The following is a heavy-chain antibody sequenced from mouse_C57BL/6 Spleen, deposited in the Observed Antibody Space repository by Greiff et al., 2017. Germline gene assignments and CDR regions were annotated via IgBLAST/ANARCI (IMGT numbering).Heavy chain of an antibody. CDR3: ARKVWDCHGGYFGV. Sequence: QVQLQQSGPGLVQPSQSLSITCTVSGFSFTSYGVHWVRQSPGKGLEWLGVIWSGGSTDYNAAFISILSIIKDNSKSQVFCKMNSLQADDTAIYYCARKVWDCHGGYFGVWGTGTTVTVSS. CDR1: GFSFTSYG. V-gene: IGHV2-2*01. CDR2: IWSGGST. J-gene: IGHJ1*03. D-gene: IGHD4-1*01.